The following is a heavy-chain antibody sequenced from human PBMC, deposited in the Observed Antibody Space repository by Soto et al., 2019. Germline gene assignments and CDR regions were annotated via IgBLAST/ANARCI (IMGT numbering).Heavy chain of an antibody. CDR2: FDPEDGET. CDR3: ATDQSIAVAGTVDY. Sequence: ASVKVSCKVSGYTLTELSMHWVRQAPGKGLEWMGGFDPEDGETIYAQKFQGRVTMTEDTSTDTAYMELSSLRSEDTAVYYCATDQSIAVAGTVDYWGQGTLVTVSS. D-gene: IGHD6-19*01. J-gene: IGHJ4*02. CDR1: GYTLTELS. V-gene: IGHV1-24*01.